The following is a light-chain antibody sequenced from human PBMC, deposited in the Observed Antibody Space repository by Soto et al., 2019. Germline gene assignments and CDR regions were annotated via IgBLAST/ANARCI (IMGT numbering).Light chain of an antibody. V-gene: IGKV1-8*01. J-gene: IGKJ1*01. CDR3: QQYYSYPRT. CDR2: AAS. CDR1: QDISTY. Sequence: AIRMTQSPSSFSASTGDRVTITCRASQDISTYLAWYQQKAGKAPKLLIYAASTLQTGVTSRFSGSASGTDFTLTISYLQSEDFATYYCQQYYSYPRTFGQGTKVEIK.